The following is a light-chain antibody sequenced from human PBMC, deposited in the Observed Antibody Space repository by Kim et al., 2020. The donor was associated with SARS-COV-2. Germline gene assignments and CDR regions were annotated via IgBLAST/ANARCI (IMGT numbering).Light chain of an antibody. CDR3: NSRDSNYNVV. J-gene: IGLJ2*01. CDR1: SLRSYY. V-gene: IGLV3-19*01. Sequence: SSELTQDPAVSVALGQTVRITCQGDSLRSYYATWYQQKPGQAPILVIYGKNNRPSGIPDRFSGSRSGNTASLAITGTQAGDEADYYCNSRDSNYNVVFGG. CDR2: GKN.